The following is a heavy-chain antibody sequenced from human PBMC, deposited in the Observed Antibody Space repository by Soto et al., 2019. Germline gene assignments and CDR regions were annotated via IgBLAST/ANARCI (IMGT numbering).Heavy chain of an antibody. CDR1: GFTFSSYA. CDR3: ARDAKVVPAADTASEHAFDI. V-gene: IGHV3-30-3*01. D-gene: IGHD2-2*01. CDR2: ISYDGSNK. J-gene: IGHJ3*02. Sequence: PGGSLRLSCAASGFTFSSYAMHWVRQAPGKGLEWVAVISYDGSNKYYADSVKGRFTISRDNSKNTLYLQMNSLRAEDTAVYYCARDAKVVPAADTASEHAFDIWGQGTMVTVSS.